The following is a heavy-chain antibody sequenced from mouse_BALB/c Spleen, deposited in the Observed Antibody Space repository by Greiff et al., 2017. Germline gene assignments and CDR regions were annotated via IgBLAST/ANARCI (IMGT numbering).Heavy chain of an antibody. Sequence: EVMLVESGAELVKPGASVKLSCTASGFNIKDTYMHWVKQRPEQGLEWIGRIDPANGNTKYDPKFQGKATITADTSSNTAYLQLSSLTSEDTAVYYCARKYGNFYWYFDVWGAGTTVTVSS. CDR2: IDPANGNT. V-gene: IGHV14-3*02. CDR3: ARKYGNFYWYFDV. D-gene: IGHD2-10*02. J-gene: IGHJ1*01. CDR1: GFNIKDTY.